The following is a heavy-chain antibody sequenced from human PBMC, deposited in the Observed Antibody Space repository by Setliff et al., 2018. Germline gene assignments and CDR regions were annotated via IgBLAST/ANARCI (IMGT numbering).Heavy chain of an antibody. J-gene: IGHJ4*02. D-gene: IGHD3-10*01. CDR2: IYHSGST. V-gene: IGHV4-38-2*02. Sequence: SETLSLTCTVSGYSISGGYYWGWIRQPPGKGLEWIGSIYHSGSTYYNPSLKSRFTISRDNAKNSLFLQMNILEVEDTAVYYCVRDWASGDDHWGRGTLVTVSS. CDR3: VRDWASGDDH. CDR1: GYSISGGYY.